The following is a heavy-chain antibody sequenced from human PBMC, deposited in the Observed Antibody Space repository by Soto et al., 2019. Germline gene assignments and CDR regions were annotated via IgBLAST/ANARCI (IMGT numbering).Heavy chain of an antibody. V-gene: IGHV3-21*01. Sequence: EVQLVESGGGLVKPGGSLRLSCAASGFTFSTYSMNWVRQAPGKGLEWVSDITSSSTYRFYADSVKGRFTISRDDAKNSVYLQMNSLRAEDTGVYYCARDLGVAVATLTLDYWGQGTLVTVSS. J-gene: IGHJ4*02. CDR2: ITSSSTYR. CDR3: ARDLGVAVATLTLDY. D-gene: IGHD2-15*01. CDR1: GFTFSTYS.